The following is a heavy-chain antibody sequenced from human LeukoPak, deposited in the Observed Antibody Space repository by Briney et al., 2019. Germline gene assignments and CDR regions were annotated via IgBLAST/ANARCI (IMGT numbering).Heavy chain of an antibody. V-gene: IGHV3-48*03. CDR3: ARGKWEPLDY. CDR2: ISSSGRTK. Sequence: GGSLRLSCAASGFTFSSYEMNWVRRAPGKGLEWVSYISSSGRTKYYADSVKGRFTISRDNAKNSLYLQMNSLRAEDTAVYYCARGKWEPLDYWGQGTLVTVSS. D-gene: IGHD1-26*01. J-gene: IGHJ4*02. CDR1: GFTFSSYE.